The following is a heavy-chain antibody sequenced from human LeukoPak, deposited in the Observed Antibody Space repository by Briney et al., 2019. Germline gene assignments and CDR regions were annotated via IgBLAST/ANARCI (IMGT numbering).Heavy chain of an antibody. J-gene: IGHJ5*02. D-gene: IGHD3-10*01. CDR3: TTLYRLDP. Sequence: SGGSLRLSCAASGFTFSSAWVHWVRQAPGKGLEWVGLIKSETDGGTTDYAAPVKDRFIISRDDPKNILYLQMNSLKTEDTAIYYCTTLYRLDPWGQGTLVTVSS. CDR1: GFTFSSAW. CDR2: IKSETDGGTT. V-gene: IGHV3-15*01.